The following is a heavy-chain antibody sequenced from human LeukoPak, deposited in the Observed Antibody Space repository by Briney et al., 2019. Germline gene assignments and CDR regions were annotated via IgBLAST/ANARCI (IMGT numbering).Heavy chain of an antibody. CDR2: IYTSGST. D-gene: IGHD3-22*01. CDR3: ARGWYYDSSGSKAFDI. J-gene: IGHJ3*02. CDR1: GGSISSYY. Sequence: SETLSLTCTVSGGSISSYYRSWIRQSAGKGLEWIGRIYTSGSTNYNPSLKSRVTMSVDTSKNQFSLKLSSVTAADTAVYYCARGWYYDSSGSKAFDIWGQGTMVTVSS. V-gene: IGHV4-4*07.